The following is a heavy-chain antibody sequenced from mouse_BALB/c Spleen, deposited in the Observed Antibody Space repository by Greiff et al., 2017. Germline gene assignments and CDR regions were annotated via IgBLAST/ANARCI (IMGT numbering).Heavy chain of an antibody. CDR3: VRRGGNYVWYFDV. CDR2: IWTGGGT. V-gene: IGHV2-9-2*01. CDR1: GFSLTSYD. J-gene: IGHJ1*01. D-gene: IGHD2-1*01. Sequence: VQLQESGPGLVAPSQSLSITCTVSGFSLTSYDISWIRQPPGKGLEWLGVIWTGGGTNYNSAFMSRLSISKDNSKSQVFLKMNSLQTDDTAIYYCVRRGGNYVWYFDVWGAGTTVTVSS.